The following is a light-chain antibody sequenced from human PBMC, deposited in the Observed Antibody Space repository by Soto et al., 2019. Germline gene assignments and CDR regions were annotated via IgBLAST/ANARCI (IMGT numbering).Light chain of an antibody. Sequence: EIVVTQSPATLSVSPGERATLSCRASQSVSSSYLAWYQQKPGQAPRLLIYGASSRATGIPDRLSGSGSGTDFTLTISRLEPEDFAVYYCQQYGSSPRTFGQ. CDR1: QSVSSSY. CDR3: QQYGSSPRT. CDR2: GAS. J-gene: IGKJ1*01. V-gene: IGKV3-20*01.